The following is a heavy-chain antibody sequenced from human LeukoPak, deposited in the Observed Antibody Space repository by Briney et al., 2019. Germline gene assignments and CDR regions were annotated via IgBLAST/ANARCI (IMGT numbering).Heavy chain of an antibody. D-gene: IGHD3-10*01. Sequence: PSETLSLTCTVSRGSISRYYWSCMRQPPGKGLEGIGYIYTSRNTNYNPSLKSRVTISVDTSKNQFSLKLSSVTTADTAVYCCARSMVRGVMNTWFYPWGQGTLVTVSS. CDR2: IYTSRNT. V-gene: IGHV4-4*09. CDR1: RGSISRYY. J-gene: IGHJ5*02. CDR3: ARSMVRGVMNTWFYP.